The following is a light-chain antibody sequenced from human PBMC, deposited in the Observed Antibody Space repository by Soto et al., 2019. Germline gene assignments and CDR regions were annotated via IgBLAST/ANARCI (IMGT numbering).Light chain of an antibody. V-gene: IGKV3-15*01. Sequence: EIIVTQSPATLSVSPGERATLSCRASQSVNNNLAWYQQKPGQAPRLLIYGASTRATGISARFGGSGYGTEFTLTISSLQSEDFAIYYCQQYNNWPLLTFGGGTKVEIK. J-gene: IGKJ4*01. CDR1: QSVNNN. CDR3: QQYNNWPLLT. CDR2: GAS.